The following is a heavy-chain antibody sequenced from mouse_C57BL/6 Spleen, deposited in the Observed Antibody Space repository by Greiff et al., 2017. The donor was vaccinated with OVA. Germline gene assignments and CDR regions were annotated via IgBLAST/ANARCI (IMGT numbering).Heavy chain of an antibody. J-gene: IGHJ3*01. D-gene: IGHD2-3*01. CDR3: TRYDGYFASFAY. Sequence: VQGVESGAELVRPGASVTLSCKASGYTFTDYEMHWVKQTPVHGLEWIGAIDSETGGTAYNQKFKGKAILTADKSSSTAYMELRSLTSEDSAVYYCTRYDGYFASFAYWGQGTLVTVSA. V-gene: IGHV1-15*01. CDR2: IDSETGGT. CDR1: GYTFTDYE.